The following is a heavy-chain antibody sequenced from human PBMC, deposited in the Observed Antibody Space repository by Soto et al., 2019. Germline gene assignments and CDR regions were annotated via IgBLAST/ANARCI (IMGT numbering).Heavy chain of an antibody. CDR3: AIAAAGTGPYYFDY. Sequence: QVQLQESGPGLVKPSQTLSLTCTVSGGSISSGGYYWSWIRQHPGKGLEWIGYIYYSGSTYYNPSLQSRVTISVDTSKNQFALKLSSVTAGDTAVYYCAIAAAGTGPYYFDYWGQGTLVTVSS. CDR1: GGSISSGGYY. J-gene: IGHJ4*02. D-gene: IGHD6-13*01. V-gene: IGHV4-31*03. CDR2: IYYSGST.